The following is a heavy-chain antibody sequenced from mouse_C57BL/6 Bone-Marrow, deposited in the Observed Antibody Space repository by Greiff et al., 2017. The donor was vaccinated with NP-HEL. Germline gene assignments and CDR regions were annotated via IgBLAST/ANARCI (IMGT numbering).Heavy chain of an antibody. CDR2: IYPGSGNT. Sequence: QVQLQQSGAELVRPGASVKLSCKASGYTFTDYYINWVKQRPGQGLEWIARIYPGSGNTYYNEKFKGKATLTAEKSSSTAYMQLSSLTSEDSAVYFCAREDYYGSSYGCAYWGEETLGTVSA. CDR3: AREDYYGSSYGCAY. CDR1: GYTFTDYY. D-gene: IGHD1-1*01. J-gene: IGHJ3*01. V-gene: IGHV1-76*01.